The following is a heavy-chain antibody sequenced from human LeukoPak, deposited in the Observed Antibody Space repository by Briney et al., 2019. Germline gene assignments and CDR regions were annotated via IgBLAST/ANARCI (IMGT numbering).Heavy chain of an antibody. V-gene: IGHV4-39*01. J-gene: IGHJ5*02. D-gene: IGHD5-12*01. Sequence: SETLSLTCTVSGGSISSSSYYWGWIRQPPGKGLEWIGSIYYSGSTYYNPSLKSRVTISVDTSKNQFSLKLSSVTAADTAVYYCARHVDMAATDGEWFDPWGQGTLVTVSS. CDR1: GGSISSSSYY. CDR3: ARHVDMAATDGEWFDP. CDR2: IYYSGST.